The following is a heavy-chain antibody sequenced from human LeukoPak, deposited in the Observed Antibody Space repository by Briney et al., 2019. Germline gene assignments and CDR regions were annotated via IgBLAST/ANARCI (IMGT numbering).Heavy chain of an antibody. CDR3: ARGPYSNFDY. V-gene: IGHV3-21*01. Sequence: GGSLRLSCAASGFTFSSYSMNWVRQAPGKGLEWVSSISSSSSYIYYADSVKGRFAISRDNAKNSLYLQMNSLRAEGTAVYYCARGPYSNFDYWGQGTLVTVSS. J-gene: IGHJ4*02. CDR2: ISSSSSYI. CDR1: GFTFSSYS. D-gene: IGHD4-11*01.